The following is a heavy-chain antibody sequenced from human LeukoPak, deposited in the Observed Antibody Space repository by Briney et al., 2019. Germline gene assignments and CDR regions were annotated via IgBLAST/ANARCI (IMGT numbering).Heavy chain of an antibody. CDR1: GFTFSSHW. CDR3: AGERSDMTDY. J-gene: IGHJ4*02. D-gene: IGHD3-10*01. V-gene: IGHV3-74*01. Sequence: GGSLRLSCAASGFTFSSHWMHWVRQAPGRGLVWVSRINSDGSSTSYADSVKGRFTTSRDNAKNTLYLQMNSLRADDTAVYYCAGERSDMTDYWGQGTLVTVSS. CDR2: INSDGSST.